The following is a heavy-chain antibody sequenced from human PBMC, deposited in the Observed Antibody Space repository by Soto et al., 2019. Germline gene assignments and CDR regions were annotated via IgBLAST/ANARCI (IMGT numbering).Heavy chain of an antibody. Sequence: QVKLQESGPGLVQPAQTLSLSCTVSGGSITRGGIYWSWLRQHPRQGLEWIGYIYHSGSTTYNPSLTSRVTISVDTSKNQFSLTVTSLTVADTAVYYCARFNSRSGTEYFDYWGQGTLVTVSS. CDR2: IYHSGST. CDR1: GGSITRGGIY. CDR3: ARFNSRSGTEYFDY. D-gene: IGHD6-19*01. J-gene: IGHJ4*02. V-gene: IGHV4-31*03.